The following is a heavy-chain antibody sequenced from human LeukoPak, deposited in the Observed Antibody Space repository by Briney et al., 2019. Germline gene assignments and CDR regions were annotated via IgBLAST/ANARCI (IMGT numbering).Heavy chain of an antibody. CDR3: AELGITMIGGV. D-gene: IGHD3-10*02. V-gene: IGHV3-48*03. J-gene: IGHJ6*04. CDR1: GFTFRSYG. CDR2: ISSSGSTI. Sequence: GGSLRLSCAASGFTFRSYGMSWVRQAPGKGLEWVSYISSSGSTIYYADSVKGRFTISRDNAKNSLYLQMNSLRAEDTAVYYCAELGITMIGGVWGKGTTVTISS.